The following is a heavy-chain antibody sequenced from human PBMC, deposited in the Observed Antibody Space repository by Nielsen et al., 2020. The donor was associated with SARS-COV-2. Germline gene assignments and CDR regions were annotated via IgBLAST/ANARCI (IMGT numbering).Heavy chain of an antibody. Sequence: ASVKVSCKASGYTFTSYYIHWVRQAPGQGLEWMGIINPGGGSTSYAQKLQGRVTMTTDTSTSTAYMELRSLRSDDTAVYYCARDWEGMAAAAYFDYWGQGTLVTVSS. D-gene: IGHD6-13*01. J-gene: IGHJ4*02. CDR1: GYTFTSYY. CDR2: INPGGGST. CDR3: ARDWEGMAAAAYFDY. V-gene: IGHV1-46*01.